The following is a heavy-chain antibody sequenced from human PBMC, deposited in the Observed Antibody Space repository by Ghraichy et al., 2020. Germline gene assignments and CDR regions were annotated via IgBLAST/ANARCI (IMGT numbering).Heavy chain of an antibody. CDR2: IIPIFGTA. Sequence: SVKVSCKASGGTFSSYAISWVRQAPGQGLEWMGGIIPIFGTANYAQKFQGRVTITTDESTSTAYMELSSLRSEDTAVYYCAGVDVPAGSGSLSHYVLDYWGQGTLVTVSS. J-gene: IGHJ4*02. V-gene: IGHV1-69*05. D-gene: IGHD3-10*01. CDR1: GGTFSSYA. CDR3: AGVDVPAGSGSLSHYVLDY.